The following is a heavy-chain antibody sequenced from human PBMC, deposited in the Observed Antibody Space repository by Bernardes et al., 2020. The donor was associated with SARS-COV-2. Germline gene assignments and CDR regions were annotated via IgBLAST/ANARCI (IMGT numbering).Heavy chain of an antibody. D-gene: IGHD1-26*01. J-gene: IGHJ2*01. Sequence: GGSLRLSCGASGFTFSTYAMSWVRQAPGKGLEWVSCITGNGFRAYYADSVKGRFTISRDNSKNTLYLQMNSLRAEDTALYYCANGGLGSGSYLYWYFDLWGRGTLVTVSS. CDR1: GFTFSTYA. CDR3: ANGGLGSGSYLYWYFDL. V-gene: IGHV3-23*01. CDR2: ITGNGFRA.